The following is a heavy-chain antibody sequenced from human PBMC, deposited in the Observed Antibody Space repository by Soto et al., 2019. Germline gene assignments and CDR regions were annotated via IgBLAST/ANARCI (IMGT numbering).Heavy chain of an antibody. CDR3: ARDLGYCSSTSCYLDAFDI. D-gene: IGHD2-2*01. J-gene: IGHJ3*02. CDR1: GYTFTSYA. V-gene: IGHV1-3*01. Sequence: QVQLVQSGAEVKKPGASVKVSCKASGYTFTSYAMHWVRQAPGQRLEWMGWINAGNGNTKYSQKFQGRVTITRDTSASTAYMELSSLRSEDTAVYYCARDLGYCSSTSCYLDAFDILGQGTMVTVSS. CDR2: INAGNGNT.